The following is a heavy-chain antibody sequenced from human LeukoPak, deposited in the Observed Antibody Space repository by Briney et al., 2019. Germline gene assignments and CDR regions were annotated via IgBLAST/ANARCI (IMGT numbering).Heavy chain of an antibody. CDR3: ARGPYYYMDV. J-gene: IGHJ6*03. CDR1: GASISSYY. CDR2: IYYSGST. Sequence: SETLSLACSVSGASISSYYWSWIRQPPGKGLEWIGYIYYSGSTNHKPSLKSRVTISVDTSKNQFSLKLTSVTAADTAVYYCARGPYYYMDVWGKGTTVTVSS. V-gene: IGHV4-59*01.